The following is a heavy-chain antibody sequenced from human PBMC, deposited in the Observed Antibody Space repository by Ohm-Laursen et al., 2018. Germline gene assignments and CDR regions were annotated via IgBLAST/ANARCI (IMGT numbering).Heavy chain of an antibody. D-gene: IGHD6-13*01. J-gene: IGHJ4*02. CDR1: GFTFSSYA. V-gene: IGHV3-23*01. Sequence: SLRLSRAASGFTFSSYAMSWVRQAPGKGLEWVSAISGSGGSTYYADSVKGRFTISRDNSKNTLYLQMNSLRAEDTAVYYCAKAPKQQLVYYFDYWGQGTLVTVSS. CDR3: AKAPKQQLVYYFDY. CDR2: ISGSGGST.